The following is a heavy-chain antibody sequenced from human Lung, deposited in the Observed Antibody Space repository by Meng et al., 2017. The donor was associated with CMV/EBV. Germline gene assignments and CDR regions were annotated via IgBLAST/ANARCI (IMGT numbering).Heavy chain of an antibody. CDR2: INSVGSST. CDR3: AREPYDYDSSLDY. Sequence: GEXXKISCAASGFTFSSTWMHWVRQAPGKGLVWVSRINSVGSSTIYADSVKGRFTISIDNAKNTLYLQMNSLRSEDTAVYYCAREPYDYDSSLDYWGQG. CDR1: GFTFSSTW. J-gene: IGHJ4*02. D-gene: IGHD3-22*01. V-gene: IGHV3-74*01.